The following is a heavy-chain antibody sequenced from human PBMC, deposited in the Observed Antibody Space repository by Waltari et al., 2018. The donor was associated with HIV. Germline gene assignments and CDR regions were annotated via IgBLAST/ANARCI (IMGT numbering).Heavy chain of an antibody. J-gene: IGHJ4*02. D-gene: IGHD2-15*01. CDR1: GLTFRGFA. Sequence: QVQLVDSGGGLVQLGGSLRLSCAAPGLTFRGFAIHWVRQAPGKGLEWVAVISRDRSSKYYADSVQGRFTISRDNSKNSLHLHMNSLRPKDTAVYYCAREGIVAAPFDFWGLGTLVTVSS. V-gene: IGHV3-30*01. CDR3: AREGIVAAPFDF. CDR2: ISRDRSSK.